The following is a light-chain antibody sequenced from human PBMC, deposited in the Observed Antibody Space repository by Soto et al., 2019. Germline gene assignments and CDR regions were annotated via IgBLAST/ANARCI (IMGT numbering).Light chain of an antibody. CDR2: AAS. V-gene: IGKV1-39*01. CDR1: QSISSY. J-gene: IGKJ2*01. Sequence: SSLSASVGDRVTITCRASQSISSYLNWYQQKPGKAPKLLIYAASSLQSGVPSRFSGSGSGTDFTLTISSLQPEDFATYYCQQSYSTLYTFGQGTKVDIK. CDR3: QQSYSTLYT.